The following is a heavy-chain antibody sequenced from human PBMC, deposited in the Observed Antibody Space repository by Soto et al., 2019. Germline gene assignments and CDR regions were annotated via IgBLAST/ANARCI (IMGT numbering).Heavy chain of an antibody. Sequence: GESLKISCKGSGYSFTSYWIGWVRQMPGKGLEWMGIIYPGDSDTRYSPSFQGQVTISADKSINTAYLQWSSLKASDTAMYYCARHGPRNPTGYSYGPVYYYYYGMDVWGQGTTVTVSS. CDR3: ARHGPRNPTGYSYGPVYYYYYGMDV. D-gene: IGHD5-18*01. J-gene: IGHJ6*02. CDR1: GYSFTSYW. CDR2: IYPGDSDT. V-gene: IGHV5-51*01.